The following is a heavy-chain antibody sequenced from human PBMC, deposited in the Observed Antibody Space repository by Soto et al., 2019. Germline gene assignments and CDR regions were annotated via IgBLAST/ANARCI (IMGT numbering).Heavy chain of an antibody. V-gene: IGHV5-51*01. CDR2: VYPSDSHT. J-gene: IGHJ4*02. Sequence: GESLKISCKGYGFSFTSQWIAWVRQMPGKGLEWMGTVYPSDSHTRYSPSFQGQVTISADKSISTAYLQWSSLKASDTAMYYCARQSGETYTPMDHWGQGTLVTVSS. CDR3: ARQSGETYTPMDH. CDR1: GFSFTSQW. D-gene: IGHD5-18*01.